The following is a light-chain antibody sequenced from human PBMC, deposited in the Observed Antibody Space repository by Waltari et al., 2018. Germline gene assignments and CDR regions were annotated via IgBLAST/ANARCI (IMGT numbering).Light chain of an antibody. CDR1: QSVSSSY. CDR2: GAS. Sequence: EIVLTQSPGTLSLSPGERATLSCRSSQSVSSSYLAWYQQKPGQAPRLLIYGASSRATGIPDRFSDSGSGTDFTLTISRLEPEDFAVYDCQQYGSSPLTFGQGTKVEIK. CDR3: QQYGSSPLT. J-gene: IGKJ1*01. V-gene: IGKV3-20*01.